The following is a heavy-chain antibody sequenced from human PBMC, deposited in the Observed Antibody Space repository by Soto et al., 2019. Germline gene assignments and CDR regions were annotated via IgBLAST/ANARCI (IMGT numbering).Heavy chain of an antibody. Sequence: EVQLVESGGGLVQPGGSLRVSCAASGFTFSSYWMHWVRQAPGKGLVSVSRINSDGSSTSYADSVKGRFTIATDNAKITLYLQLHSLRAEHTVIYYCARRGAVAGLHYWGQGTLVTVSS. V-gene: IGHV3-74*01. CDR2: INSDGSST. CDR1: GFTFSSYW. J-gene: IGHJ4*02. D-gene: IGHD6-19*01. CDR3: ARRGAVAGLHY.